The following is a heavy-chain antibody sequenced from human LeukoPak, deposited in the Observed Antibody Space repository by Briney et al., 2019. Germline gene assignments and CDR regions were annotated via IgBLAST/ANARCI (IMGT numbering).Heavy chain of an antibody. CDR2: ISAYNGNT. V-gene: IGHV1-18*01. CDR3: ARDKYRSSYWYFDL. CDR1: GYTFTSYG. Sequence: ASVKVSCKASGYTFTSYGISWVRQAPGQGLEWMGWISAYNGNTNYAQKLQGRVTMTTDTPTSTAYMELRSLRSDDTAVYYCARDKYRSSYWYFDLWGRGTLVTVSS. D-gene: IGHD2-2*01. J-gene: IGHJ2*01.